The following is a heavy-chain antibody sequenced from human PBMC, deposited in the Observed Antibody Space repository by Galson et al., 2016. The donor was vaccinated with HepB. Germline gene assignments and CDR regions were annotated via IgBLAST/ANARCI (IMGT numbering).Heavy chain of an antibody. CDR2: IHPGAAES. CDR3: VRPAPGSVGGSVAY. V-gene: IGHV5-51*01. J-gene: IGHJ4*02. D-gene: IGHD3-10*01. CDR1: GYRFPNYW. Sequence: QSGAEVKKIGQSLKISCKASGYRFPNYWIGWVRQMPGKGLEWMGIIHPGAAESTYSPSFQGHVPFSVDKSTTTAYLQWFSLKASDTAMYYCVRPAPGSVGGSVAYWGQGTLVSVSS.